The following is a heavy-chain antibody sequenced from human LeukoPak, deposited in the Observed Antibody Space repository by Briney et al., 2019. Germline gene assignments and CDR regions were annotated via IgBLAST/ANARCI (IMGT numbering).Heavy chain of an antibody. CDR3: AKYSHTNDPRSFDY. V-gene: IGHV3-64*02. Sequence: GGSLRLSCAASGFTFNTFAIHWVRQAPGKGLEYVSGISSTGEITSYADSVQGRFTISRDNSKNTLYLQMNSLRAEDTAIYYCAKYSHTNDPRSFDYWGQGTLVTVSS. J-gene: IGHJ4*02. D-gene: IGHD2-8*01. CDR1: GFTFNTFA. CDR2: ISSTGEIT.